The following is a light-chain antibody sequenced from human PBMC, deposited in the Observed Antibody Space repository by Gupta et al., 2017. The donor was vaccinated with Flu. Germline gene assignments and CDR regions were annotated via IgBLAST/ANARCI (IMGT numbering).Light chain of an antibody. Sequence: QPVVTQEPSFSVSPGGTLTLTCGLSSGSVSTNYYTSWFQQTPGLAPRTLIYSTNSRSSVVPDRFSGSLLGSKAALTITGAQADDESDYYCVLYMGSGIWVFGGGTKVTVL. CDR3: VLYMGSGIWV. CDR1: SGSVSTNYY. CDR2: STN. V-gene: IGLV8-61*01. J-gene: IGLJ3*02.